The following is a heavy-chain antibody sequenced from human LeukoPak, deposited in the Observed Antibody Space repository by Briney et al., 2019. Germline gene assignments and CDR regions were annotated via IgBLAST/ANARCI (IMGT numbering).Heavy chain of an antibody. Sequence: GGSLRLSCAASGFTFGDYYMTWIRQAPGKGLEWVSYISNSGNTIKEADSVKGRFTISRDNAQNSLFLQMKSLRAEDTAVYYCARYRVITNDYFDSWGQGTLATVSS. D-gene: IGHD3-16*01. J-gene: IGHJ4*02. CDR1: GFTFGDYY. CDR2: ISNSGNTI. V-gene: IGHV3-11*01. CDR3: ARYRVITNDYFDS.